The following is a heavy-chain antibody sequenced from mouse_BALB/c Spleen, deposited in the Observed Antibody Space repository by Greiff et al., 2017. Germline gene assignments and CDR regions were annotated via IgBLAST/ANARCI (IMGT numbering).Heavy chain of an antibody. V-gene: IGHV5-9-3*01. D-gene: IGHD4-1*01. CDR2: ISSGGSYT. Sequence: EVKLVESGGGLVKPGGSLKLSCAASGFTFSSYAMSWVRQTPEKRLEWVATISSGGSYTYYPDSEKGRFTISRDNAKNTLYLQMSSLRSEDTAMYYCARLELTGTWFAYWGQGTLVTVSA. J-gene: IGHJ3*01. CDR1: GFTFSSYA. CDR3: ARLELTGTWFAY.